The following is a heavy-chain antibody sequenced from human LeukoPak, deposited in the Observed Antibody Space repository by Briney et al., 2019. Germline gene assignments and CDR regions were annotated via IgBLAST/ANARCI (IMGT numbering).Heavy chain of an antibody. Sequence: TGGSLRLSCAASGFTFSSYEMNWVRQAPGKGLEWVSYISSSGSTIYYADSVKGRFTISRDNGKNSLYLQMNSLRAEDTAVYYCARATGSPANKYSSGWYWGNFDYWGQGTLVTVSS. CDR2: ISSSGSTI. J-gene: IGHJ4*02. CDR1: GFTFSSYE. D-gene: IGHD6-19*01. V-gene: IGHV3-48*03. CDR3: ARATGSPANKYSSGWYWGNFDY.